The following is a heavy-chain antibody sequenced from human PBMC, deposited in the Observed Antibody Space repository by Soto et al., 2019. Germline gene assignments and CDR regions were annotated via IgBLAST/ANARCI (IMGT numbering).Heavy chain of an antibody. D-gene: IGHD3-22*01. CDR1: GFSLSTSGVG. V-gene: IGHV2-5*02. Sequence: QITLKESGPTLVKPTQTLTLTCTFSGFSLSTSGVGVGWIRQPPGKALEWLALIYWDDDKRYSPSLKSRLTITKDTSKNQVVLTMTNMDPVDTATYYCAHLTSRLYYYDSSGYSEYFQHWGQGTLVTVSS. J-gene: IGHJ1*01. CDR2: IYWDDDK. CDR3: AHLTSRLYYYDSSGYSEYFQH.